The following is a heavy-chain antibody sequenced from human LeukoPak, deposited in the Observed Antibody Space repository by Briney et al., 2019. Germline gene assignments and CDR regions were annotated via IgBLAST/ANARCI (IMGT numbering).Heavy chain of an antibody. V-gene: IGHV4-34*01. CDR3: ARRRGATFLYYYYMDV. D-gene: IGHD1-26*01. J-gene: IGHJ6*03. Sequence: SETLSLTCTVSGGSISSYYWSWIRQPPGKGLEWIGEINHSGSTNYNPSLKSRVTISVDTSKNQFSLKLSSVTAADTAVYYCARRRGATFLYYYYMDVWGKGTTVTISS. CDR2: INHSGST. CDR1: GGSISSYY.